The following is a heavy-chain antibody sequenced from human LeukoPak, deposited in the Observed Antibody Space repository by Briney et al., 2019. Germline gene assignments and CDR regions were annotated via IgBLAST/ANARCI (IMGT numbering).Heavy chain of an antibody. CDR2: ISPHSGDT. D-gene: IGHD3-22*01. CDR3: ARDLNPYYYDTSGYYWLDY. V-gene: IGHV1-18*01. CDR1: GYTFTSYG. Sequence: ASVKVSCKASGYTFTSYGISWVRQAPGQGLEWMGWISPHSGDTNYAQKFQGRVTMTTDTSTSTAYLELRGLGSDDAAVYYCARDLNPYYYDTSGYYWLDYWGQGTLVTVSS. J-gene: IGHJ4*02.